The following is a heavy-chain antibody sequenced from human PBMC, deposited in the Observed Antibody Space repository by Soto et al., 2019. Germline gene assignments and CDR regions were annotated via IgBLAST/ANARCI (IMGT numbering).Heavy chain of an antibody. CDR1: GFTFSSYS. CDR3: AREARFRVPHFQH. CDR2: ISSSSSTI. Sequence: AGGSLRLSCAASGFTFSSYSMNWVRQAPGKGLEWVSYISSSSSTIYYADSVKGRFTISRDNAKNSLYLQMNSLRAEDTAVYYCAREARFRVPHFQHWGRGTLVTV. D-gene: IGHD3-10*01. V-gene: IGHV3-48*01. J-gene: IGHJ1*01.